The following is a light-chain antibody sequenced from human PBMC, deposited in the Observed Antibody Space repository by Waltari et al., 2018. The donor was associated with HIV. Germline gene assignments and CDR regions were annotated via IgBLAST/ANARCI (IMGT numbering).Light chain of an antibody. CDR2: DAS. V-gene: IGKV3-11*01. CDR3: QQRNTWIT. J-gene: IGKJ5*01. CDR1: QSIRTE. Sequence: EIVLTQSPATLSLSPGERATLSCRASQSIRTELAWYQQKPGQAPRLFIYDASNRATGIPGRFSGSGSGTDFTLTISSLEPEDFAMYYCQQRNTWITFGQGTRLGI.